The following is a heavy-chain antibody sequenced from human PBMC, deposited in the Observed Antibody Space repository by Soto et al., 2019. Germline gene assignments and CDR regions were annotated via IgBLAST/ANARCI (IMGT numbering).Heavy chain of an antibody. Sequence: SVKVSCKASGGTFSSYAISWVRQAPGQGLEWMGGIIPIFGTANYAQKFQGRVTITADESTSTAYMELSSLRSEDTAVYYCARGTSGYDWFGYYYGMDVWGQGTTVTVSS. CDR3: ARGTSGYDWFGYYYGMDV. CDR2: IIPIFGTA. J-gene: IGHJ6*02. CDR1: GGTFSSYA. D-gene: IGHD5-12*01. V-gene: IGHV1-69*13.